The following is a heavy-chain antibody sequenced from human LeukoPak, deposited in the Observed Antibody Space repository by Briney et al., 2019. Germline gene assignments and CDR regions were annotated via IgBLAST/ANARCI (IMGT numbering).Heavy chain of an antibody. D-gene: IGHD3-10*01. Sequence: SETLSPTCTVSGGSISSSSYYWGWIRQPPGKGLEWIGSIYYSGSTYYNPSLKSRVTISVDTSKNQFSLKLSSVAAADTAVYYCARDRGVIITGGWFDPWGQGTLVTVSS. CDR2: IYYSGST. J-gene: IGHJ5*02. CDR3: ARDRGVIITGGWFDP. V-gene: IGHV4-39*07. CDR1: GGSISSSSYY.